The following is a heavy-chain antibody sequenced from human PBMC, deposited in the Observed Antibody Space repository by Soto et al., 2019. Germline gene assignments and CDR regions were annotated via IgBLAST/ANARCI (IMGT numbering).Heavy chain of an antibody. CDR2: IYYSGST. Sequence: SETLSLTCTVSGSSISSSSYYWGWIRQPPGKGLEWIGSIYYSGSTYYNPSLKSRVTISVDTSKNQFSLKLSSVTAEDTAVYYCARHDYGDLNWFDPWGQGTLVTVSS. J-gene: IGHJ5*02. CDR3: ARHDYGDLNWFDP. D-gene: IGHD4-17*01. CDR1: GSSISSSSYY. V-gene: IGHV4-39*01.